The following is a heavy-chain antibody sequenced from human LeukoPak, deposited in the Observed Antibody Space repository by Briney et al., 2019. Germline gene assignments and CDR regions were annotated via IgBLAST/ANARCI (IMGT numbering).Heavy chain of an antibody. D-gene: IGHD2/OR15-2a*01. CDR3: VREGEGPLSKDFDY. J-gene: IGHJ4*02. V-gene: IGHV1-2*02. Sequence: ASVKVSCKSSGFTFTDHYIHWVRQGPGQGLEWVGYIGPHSTFTSSPQELQGRVTMTRDASMSTAYMELTRLTSDDTAVYYCVREGEGPLSKDFDYWGQGTLVTVSS. CDR1: GFTFTDHY. CDR2: IGPHSTFT.